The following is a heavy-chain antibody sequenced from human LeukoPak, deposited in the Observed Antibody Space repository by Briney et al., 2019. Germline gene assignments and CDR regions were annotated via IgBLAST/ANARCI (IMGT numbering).Heavy chain of an antibody. D-gene: IGHD1-14*01. V-gene: IGHV3-48*03. CDR2: ISESGSNI. Sequence: PGGSLRLSCAASGFTFSSYEMNWVRQAPGKGLEWVAYISESGSNIYYAGSVKGRSTISRDNAKNSLYLQMNSLRAEDTAVYYCARDRYHYYGLDVWGQGTTVTVSS. CDR1: GFTFSSYE. J-gene: IGHJ6*02. CDR3: ARDRYHYYGLDV.